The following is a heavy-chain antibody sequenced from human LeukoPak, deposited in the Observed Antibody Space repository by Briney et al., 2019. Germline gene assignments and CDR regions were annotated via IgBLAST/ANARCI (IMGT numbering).Heavy chain of an antibody. V-gene: IGHV4-39*01. CDR1: GASLSGRQYY. J-gene: IGHJ3*01. Sequence: SETLSLTCSVSGASLSGRQYYWGWIRQPPGRPLQWIATIFYTESTLYNPSLSSRVSLSVDTSKKQISLRLTSVTAADSALYYCARHRGSLKTGYSPKNPLDVWGQGTMVTVSS. D-gene: IGHD3-9*01. CDR2: IFYTEST. CDR3: ARHRGSLKTGYSPKNPLDV.